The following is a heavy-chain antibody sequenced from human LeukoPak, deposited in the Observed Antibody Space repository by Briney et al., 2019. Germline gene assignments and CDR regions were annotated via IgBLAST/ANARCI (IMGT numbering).Heavy chain of an antibody. D-gene: IGHD2-8*02. V-gene: IGHV4-39*01. CDR2: IYYSGTS. Sequence: PSETLSLTCTVSGGSIYNSIYYWGWIRQPPGKGLEWIGSIYYSGTSYYNPSLKSRVTISVDTSKNQFSLKLTSVTAADTAIYYRVRTGEIGYYPTWGPGT. CDR3: VRTGEIGYYPT. CDR1: GGSIYNSIYY. J-gene: IGHJ4*02.